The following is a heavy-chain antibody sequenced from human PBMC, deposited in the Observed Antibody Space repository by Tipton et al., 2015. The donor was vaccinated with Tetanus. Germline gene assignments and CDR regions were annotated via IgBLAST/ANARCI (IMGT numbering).Heavy chain of an antibody. J-gene: IGHJ4*02. CDR1: GGLITTGGYS. Sequence: TLSLTCTLSGGLITTGGYSWGWIRQTPGQGLEWIGYIYQTDSTYHNPSLKSRLIISADTSKNQFSLRLSSVTAADTAVYYCASDNIPYYVDYWGGGTLLTVSS. CDR3: ASDNIPYYVDY. D-gene: IGHD2-2*02. V-gene: IGHV4-30-2*02. CDR2: IYQTDST.